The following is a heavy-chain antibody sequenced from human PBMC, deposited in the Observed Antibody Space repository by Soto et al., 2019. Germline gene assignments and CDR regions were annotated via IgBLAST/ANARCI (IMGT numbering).Heavy chain of an antibody. V-gene: IGHV3-23*01. CDR1: GFTFSKYA. D-gene: IGHD4-17*01. CDR3: AKLTYGDPVDY. CDR2: VSSSGGST. J-gene: IGHJ4*02. Sequence: EVQLLESGGGLVQPGGSLRLSCAASGFTFSKYAMKWVRQAPGKGLEWVSTVSSSGGSTSYADSVKGRFTISRDNSENTLYLQMNSLRAEDTAVYYCAKLTYGDPVDYWGQGTLVTVSS.